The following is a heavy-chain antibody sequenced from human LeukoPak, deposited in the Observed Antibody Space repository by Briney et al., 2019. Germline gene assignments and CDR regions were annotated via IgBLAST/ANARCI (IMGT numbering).Heavy chain of an antibody. CDR2: IYNSWST. D-gene: IGHD1-7*01. CDR3: ARGTIGELELPIPFDY. V-gene: IGHV4-30-2*01. CDR1: GGSISSGSYY. Sequence: PSETLSLTCAVSGGSISSGSYYWSWIRQPPGKGLEYIGYIYNSWSTFYNPSHKSRVTISLDRSKNQFSLRLSSVTAADTAVYYCARGTIGELELPIPFDYWGQGTLVTVSS. J-gene: IGHJ4*02.